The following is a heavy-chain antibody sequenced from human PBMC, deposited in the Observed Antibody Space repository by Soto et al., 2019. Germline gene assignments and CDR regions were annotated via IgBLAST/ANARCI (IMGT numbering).Heavy chain of an antibody. CDR3: ARGGVGAAGGMDV. D-gene: IGHD1-26*01. CDR2: IIPIFTQT. J-gene: IGHJ6*02. Sequence: QVQLVQSGAEVKKPGSSVKVSCKSSGYTFTIYTVTWVRQAPGQGLEWMGRIIPIFTQTNYAQKFQDRVTITADNSTSTVYMELSGLRYEDTAVYYCARGGVGAAGGMDVWGHGTTVTVSS. CDR1: GYTFTIYT. V-gene: IGHV1-69*08.